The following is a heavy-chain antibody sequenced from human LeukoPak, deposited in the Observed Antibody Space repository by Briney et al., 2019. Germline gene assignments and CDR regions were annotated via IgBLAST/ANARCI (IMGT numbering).Heavy chain of an antibody. CDR3: AKEHQPTLEWLSQYYFDY. Sequence: PGGSLRLSCAASGFTFSSYGMHWVRQAPGKGLEWVAVISYDGSNKYYADSVKGRFTISRDNSKNTLYLQMNSLRAEDTAVYYCAKEHQPTLEWLSQYYFDYWGQGTLVTVSS. V-gene: IGHV3-30*18. D-gene: IGHD3-3*01. CDR2: ISYDGSNK. CDR1: GFTFSSYG. J-gene: IGHJ4*02.